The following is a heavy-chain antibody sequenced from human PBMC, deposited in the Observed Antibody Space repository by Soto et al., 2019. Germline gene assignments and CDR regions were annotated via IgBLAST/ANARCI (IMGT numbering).Heavy chain of an antibody. D-gene: IGHD6-13*01. J-gene: IGHJ6*02. CDR1: GYSFTSFW. CDR2: IYPGDSDT. CDR3: ARTAAAGKYYYGMDV. V-gene: IGHV5-51*01. Sequence: GESLKISCKGSGYSFTSFWIGWVRQMPGKGLEWMGIIYPGDSDTRYSPSFQGQVTISADKSISTAYLQWSSLKASDTAMYYCARTAAAGKYYYGMDVWGQGTTVTVSS.